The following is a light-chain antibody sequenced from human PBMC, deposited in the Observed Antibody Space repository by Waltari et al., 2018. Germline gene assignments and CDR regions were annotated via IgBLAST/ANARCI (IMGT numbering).Light chain of an antibody. CDR1: SSNLGGNF. CDR2: KNN. CDR3: AAWDDNLTGPL. V-gene: IGLV1-47*01. Sequence: SVLTQPPSASGTPGQTVTSPCSGSSSNLGGNFVYWYQQLPGMAPHLLIYKNNQRPSGVPDRFSGSKSGTSASLAISGLRSDDEAEYYCAAWDDNLTGPLFGGGTKVTVL. J-gene: IGLJ3*02.